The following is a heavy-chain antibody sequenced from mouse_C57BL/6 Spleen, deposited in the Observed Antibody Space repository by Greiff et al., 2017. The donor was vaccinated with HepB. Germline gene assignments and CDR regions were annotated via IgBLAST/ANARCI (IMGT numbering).Heavy chain of an antibody. V-gene: IGHV5-4*01. CDR1: GFTFSSYA. CDR2: ISDGGSYT. J-gene: IGHJ4*01. D-gene: IGHD2-3*01. CDR3: AREDDGYYDAMDY. Sequence: EVKLVESGGGLVKPGGSLKLSCAASGFTFSSYAMSWVRQTPETRLEWVATISDGGSYTYYSDNVKGRFTISRDNAKNNLYLQMSHLKSEDTAMYYCAREDDGYYDAMDYWGQGTSVTVSA.